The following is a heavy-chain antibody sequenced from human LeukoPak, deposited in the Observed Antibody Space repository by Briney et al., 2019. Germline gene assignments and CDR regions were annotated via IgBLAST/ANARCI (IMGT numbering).Heavy chain of an antibody. Sequence: PSETLSLTCAVYGGSFCGYYWSWIRKPPGKGRGWIGDINHSRSTHYNLSIKSRVTISVDTSKNQCSLKLSSVTAYDTAVYYCARGRGPLFGYWGQGTLVTVSS. CDR3: ARGRGPLFGY. D-gene: IGHD1-14*01. J-gene: IGHJ4*02. CDR2: INHSRST. V-gene: IGHV4-34*01. CDR1: GGSFCGYY.